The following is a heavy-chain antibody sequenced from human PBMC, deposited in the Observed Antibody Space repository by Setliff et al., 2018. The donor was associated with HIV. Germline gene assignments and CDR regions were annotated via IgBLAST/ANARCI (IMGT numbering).Heavy chain of an antibody. V-gene: IGHV4-59*01. D-gene: IGHD6-13*01. Sequence: SETLSLTCTVSGGSISSYYWSWIRQPPGKGLEWIGYIYYSGGTNYNPSLKSRVTISVDTSKNQFSLKLSSVTAADTAVYYCARDSVAAAVTGGMDVWGQGTTVTVSS. CDR2: IYYSGGT. CDR3: ARDSVAAAVTGGMDV. J-gene: IGHJ6*02. CDR1: GGSISSYY.